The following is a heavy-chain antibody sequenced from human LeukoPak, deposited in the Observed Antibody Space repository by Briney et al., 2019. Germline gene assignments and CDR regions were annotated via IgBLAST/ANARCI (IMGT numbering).Heavy chain of an antibody. D-gene: IGHD3-3*01. CDR1: GGSISSSSYY. V-gene: IGHV4-39*01. CDR2: IYYSGST. CDR3: ATPGYYDFWSGYPKEFDY. Sequence: TSETLSLTCTVSGGSISSSSYYWGWIRQPPGKGLEWIGSIYYSGSTYYNPSLKSRVTISVDTSKNQFSLKLSSVTAADTTVYYCATPGYYDFWSGYPKEFDYWGQGTLVTVSS. J-gene: IGHJ4*02.